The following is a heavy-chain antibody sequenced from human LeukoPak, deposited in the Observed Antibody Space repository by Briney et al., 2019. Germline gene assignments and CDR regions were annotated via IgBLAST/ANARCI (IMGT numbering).Heavy chain of an antibody. CDR3: AKVMVVTAILDY. J-gene: IGHJ4*02. D-gene: IGHD2-21*02. V-gene: IGHV3-30*18. CDR2: ISYDGSNK. CDR1: GFTFSSYG. Sequence: GRSLRLSCAASGFTFSSYGMHWVRQAPGMGLEWVAVISYDGSNKYYADSVKGRFTISRDNSKNTLYLQMNSLRAEDTAVYYCAKVMVVTAILDYWGQGTLVTVSS.